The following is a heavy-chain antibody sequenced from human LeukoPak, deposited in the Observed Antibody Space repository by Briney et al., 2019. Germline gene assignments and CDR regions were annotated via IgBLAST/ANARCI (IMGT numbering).Heavy chain of an antibody. D-gene: IGHD3-10*01. CDR3: ARGGFGPFDY. V-gene: IGHV4-59*01. J-gene: IGHJ4*02. CDR1: GGSINSYY. CDR2: IYYSGST. Sequence: PSETLSLTCTVSGGSINSYYWSWIRQTPGKGLEWIGYIYYSGSTSYTPTLKSRVTISLDTSKNQFSLKLSFVTAADTAVYYCARGGFGPFDYWGQGTLVTVSS.